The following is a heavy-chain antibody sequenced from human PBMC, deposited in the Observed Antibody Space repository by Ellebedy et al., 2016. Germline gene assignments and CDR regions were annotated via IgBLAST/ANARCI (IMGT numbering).Heavy chain of an antibody. D-gene: IGHD2-15*01. J-gene: IGHJ6*02. CDR2: IYYSGST. CDR1: GGSISSYY. V-gene: IGHV4-59*08. Sequence: SETLSLTCTVSGGSISSYYWSWIRQPPGKGLEWIGYIYYSGSTNYNPSLKSRFTISVDTSKNQFSVKLSSVTAADTAVYYCARYRTPTYGMDVWGQGTTVTVSS. CDR3: ARYRTPTYGMDV.